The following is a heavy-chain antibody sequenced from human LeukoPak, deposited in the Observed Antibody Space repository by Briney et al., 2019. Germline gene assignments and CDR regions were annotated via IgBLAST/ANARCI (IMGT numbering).Heavy chain of an antibody. CDR2: INPNSGGT. J-gene: IGHJ3*02. Sequence: ASVKVSCKAYGYTFTGYYMHWVRQAPGQGLEWMGWINPNSGGTNYAQKFQGRVTMTRDTSTSTAYMELRSLRSDDTAVYYCARDPLFAYSSGWYFAFDIWGQGTMVTVSS. CDR1: GYTFTGYY. V-gene: IGHV1-2*02. CDR3: ARDPLFAYSSGWYFAFDI. D-gene: IGHD6-19*01.